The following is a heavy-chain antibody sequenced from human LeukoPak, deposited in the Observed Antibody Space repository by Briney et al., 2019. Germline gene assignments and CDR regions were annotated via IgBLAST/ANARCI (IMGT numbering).Heavy chain of an antibody. V-gene: IGHV4-59*01. CDR3: ARRGYGDYYYYYMDV. CDR2: IHSIGTT. J-gene: IGHJ6*03. Sequence: SETLSLTCTVSGGSISRNYWSWIRQTPGKGLEWIGYIHSIGTTNYNPSLESRLTISIDTSKNQFSLKLSSVTAADTAVYYCARRGYGDYYYYYMDVWGKGTTVTVSS. D-gene: IGHD4-17*01. CDR1: GGSISRNY.